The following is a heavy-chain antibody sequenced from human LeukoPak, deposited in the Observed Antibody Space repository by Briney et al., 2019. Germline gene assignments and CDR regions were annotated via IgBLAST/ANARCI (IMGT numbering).Heavy chain of an antibody. CDR1: GFTFSSYW. D-gene: IGHD1-1*01. V-gene: IGHV3-74*01. Sequence: GGSLRLSCAASGFTFSSYWMHWVRQPPGKGLVWVSRIKSDGSNIVYADSVKGRFTISRDNAKNSLYLQMSSLRAEDTAIYYCARGVPTGIDYFDYWGQGTLATVSS. CDR2: IKSDGSNI. J-gene: IGHJ4*02. CDR3: ARGVPTGIDYFDY.